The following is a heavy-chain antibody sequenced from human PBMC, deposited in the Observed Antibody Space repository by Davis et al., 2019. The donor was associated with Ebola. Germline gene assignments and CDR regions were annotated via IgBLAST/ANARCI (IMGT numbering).Heavy chain of an antibody. Sequence: GESLKISCAASGFTFSSYAMHWVRQAPGKGLEWVAVISYDGSNKYYADSVKGRFTISRDNSKNTLYLQMNSLRAEDTAVYYCARDRGGRSTSWPNWFDPWGQGTLVTVSS. J-gene: IGHJ5*02. CDR1: GFTFSSYA. D-gene: IGHD2-2*01. CDR3: ARDRGGRSTSWPNWFDP. V-gene: IGHV3-30-3*01. CDR2: ISYDGSNK.